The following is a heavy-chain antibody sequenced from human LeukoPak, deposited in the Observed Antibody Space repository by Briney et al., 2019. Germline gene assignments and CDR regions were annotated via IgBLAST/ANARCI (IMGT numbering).Heavy chain of an antibody. Sequence: GESLKVSCKASGYTFTSYGISWVRQAPGQGLEWMGWISAYNGNTNYAQKLQGRVTMTTDTSTSTAYMELRSLRSDDTAVYYCARGGQGVYYDSSGYYPFDFWGQGTLVTVSS. CDR2: ISAYNGNT. CDR1: GYTFTSYG. CDR3: ARGGQGVYYDSSGYYPFDF. D-gene: IGHD3-22*01. J-gene: IGHJ4*02. V-gene: IGHV1-18*01.